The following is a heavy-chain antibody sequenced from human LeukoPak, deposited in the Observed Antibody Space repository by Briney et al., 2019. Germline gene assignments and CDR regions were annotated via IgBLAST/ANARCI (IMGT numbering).Heavy chain of an antibody. CDR3: ARTPTYYYGSGTTD. J-gene: IGHJ4*02. Sequence: ASVKVSCKASGYTFTGYYMHWVRQAPGQGLEWMGWINPNSGGTNYAQKFQGRVTMTRNTSISTAYMELSSLRSEDTAVYYCARTPTYYYGSGTTDWGQGTLVTVSS. CDR2: INPNSGGT. CDR1: GYTFTGYY. D-gene: IGHD3-10*01. V-gene: IGHV1-2*02.